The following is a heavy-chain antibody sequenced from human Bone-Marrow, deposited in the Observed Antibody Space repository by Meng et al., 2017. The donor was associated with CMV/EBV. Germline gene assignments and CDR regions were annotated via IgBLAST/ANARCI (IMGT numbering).Heavy chain of an antibody. Sequence: QGQLVQSGAEVKKPGASVKVSCKASGYTVTDYYIPWVRQAPGQWLEWMGWINPNDDTNYAQNFQGRVTMTRDMSINTVYMELSRLTSDDTAVYYCARSSGWSRFDYWGLGTLVTVSS. D-gene: IGHD6-19*01. V-gene: IGHV1-2*02. CDR2: INPNDDT. CDR1: GYTVTDYY. CDR3: ARSSGWSRFDY. J-gene: IGHJ4*02.